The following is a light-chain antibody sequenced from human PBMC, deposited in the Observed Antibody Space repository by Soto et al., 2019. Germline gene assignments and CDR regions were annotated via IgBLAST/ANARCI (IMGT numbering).Light chain of an antibody. CDR3: QQYNNWPPVT. V-gene: IGKV3-15*01. J-gene: IGKJ4*01. Sequence: EIVMTQSPATLSVSPGERATLSCRASQSVSSNLAWYQQKPGQAPRLLIYGASTRATGIPARFSGSGSGTEFTLSFSCLQFEDFAVYYCQQYNNWPPVTFGGGTKVDIK. CDR2: GAS. CDR1: QSVSSN.